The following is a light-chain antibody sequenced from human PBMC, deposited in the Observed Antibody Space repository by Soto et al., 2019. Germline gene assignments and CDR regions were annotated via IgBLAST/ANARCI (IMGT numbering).Light chain of an antibody. CDR1: RSINTY. V-gene: IGKV1-39*01. Sequence: DIQMTQSPSSLSASVEDRAIITCRASRSINTYVNWYQQRPGKAPELLIYSASSLHTGVPSRFSGSGAGTDFTFTINSLLPEDFAIYYCQQTYSTPRTFGQGTKVDIK. CDR3: QQTYSTPRT. J-gene: IGKJ1*01. CDR2: SAS.